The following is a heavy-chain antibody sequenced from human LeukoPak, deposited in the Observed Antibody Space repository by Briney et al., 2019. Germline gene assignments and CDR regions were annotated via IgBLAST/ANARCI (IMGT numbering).Heavy chain of an antibody. Sequence: GRSLRLSCAASGFTFDDYAMHWVRQAPGKGLEWVSGISWNSGSIGYADSVKGRFTISRDNAKNSLYLQMNSLRAEDTALYYCAEEWGLERQTLDPWGQGTLVTVSS. CDR3: AEEWGLERQTLDP. J-gene: IGHJ5*02. V-gene: IGHV3-9*01. CDR2: ISWNSGSI. CDR1: GFTFDDYA. D-gene: IGHD1-1*01.